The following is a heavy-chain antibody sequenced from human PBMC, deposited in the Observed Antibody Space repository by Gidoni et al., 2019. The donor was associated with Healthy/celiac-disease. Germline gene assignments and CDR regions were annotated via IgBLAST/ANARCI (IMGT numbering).Heavy chain of an antibody. Sequence: QVQLQESGPGLVKPSQTLSLTCTVSGGSISSGDYYWSWIRQPPGKGLEWIGYIDYSGSTYYNPSLKSRVTISVDTSKNQFSLKLSSVTAADTAVYYCARYKVSFMITFSYYYGMDVWGQGTTVTVSS. CDR1: GGSISSGDYY. V-gene: IGHV4-30-4*01. J-gene: IGHJ6*02. CDR2: IDYSGST. D-gene: IGHD3-16*01. CDR3: ARYKVSFMITFSYYYGMDV.